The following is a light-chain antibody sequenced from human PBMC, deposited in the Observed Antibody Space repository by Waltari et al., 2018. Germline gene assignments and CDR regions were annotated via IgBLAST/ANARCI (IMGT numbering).Light chain of an antibody. V-gene: IGKV3-15*01. CDR2: GAS. CDR1: QSLSSN. Sequence: EIVMTQSPATLSVSPGERATLSCRASQSLSSNLAWYQQKPGQAPSLLIYGASARAPGIPARFSGGGSGTEFTLIISSLQSEDFAVYYCQQYNDWPRTSGQGTKVEIK. J-gene: IGKJ1*01. CDR3: QQYNDWPRT.